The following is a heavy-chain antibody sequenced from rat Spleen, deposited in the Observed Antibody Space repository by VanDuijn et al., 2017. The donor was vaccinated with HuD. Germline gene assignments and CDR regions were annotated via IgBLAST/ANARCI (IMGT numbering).Heavy chain of an antibody. Sequence: EVQLQESGPGLVKPSQSLSLTCSVTGYSITSNYWGWIRKFPGNKMEWIGHISYSGSTSYNPSLKSRISITRDTSKNQFFLQVNSVTTEDTATYNCTMSAYYSSYTRLMDVWGQGASVTVSS. J-gene: IGHJ4*01. CDR3: TMSAYYSSYTRLMDV. D-gene: IGHD1-2*01. CDR1: GYSITSNY. CDR2: ISYSGST. V-gene: IGHV3-1*01.